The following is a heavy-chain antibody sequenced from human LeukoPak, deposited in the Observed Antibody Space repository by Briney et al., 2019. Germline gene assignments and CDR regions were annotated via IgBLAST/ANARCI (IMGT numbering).Heavy chain of an antibody. CDR1: GYSFTIYW. D-gene: IGHD6-13*01. CDR2: IYPADSDT. Sequence: GESLKISCKGSGYSFTIYWIAWVRQMPGKGLEWMGIIYPADSDTRYSPFFQGQVTISADKSISTAYLQWTNLKASDTAMYYCAIAAHGTTFFDYWGQGTLVTVSS. J-gene: IGHJ4*02. CDR3: AIAAHGTTFFDY. V-gene: IGHV5-51*01.